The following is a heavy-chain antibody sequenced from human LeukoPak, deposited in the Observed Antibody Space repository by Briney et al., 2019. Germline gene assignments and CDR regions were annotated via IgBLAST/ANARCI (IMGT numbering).Heavy chain of an antibody. Sequence: GGSLRLSCAASGFTFSDYSMNWVRQAPGKGLEWISYIGIDSGNTNYADSVEGRFTISGDKAKNSLYLQMNSLRVEDTAVYYCARDYKYAFDNWGQGTLVAVSS. CDR1: GFTFSDYS. J-gene: IGHJ4*02. CDR3: ARDYKYAFDN. D-gene: IGHD5-24*01. CDR2: IGIDSGNT. V-gene: IGHV3-48*01.